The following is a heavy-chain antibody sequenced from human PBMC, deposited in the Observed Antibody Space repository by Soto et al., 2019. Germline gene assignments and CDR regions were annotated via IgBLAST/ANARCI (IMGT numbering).Heavy chain of an antibody. J-gene: IGHJ6*03. CDR2: INHSGST. CDR3: ARGHFVVATDYYYYYMDV. V-gene: IGHV4-34*01. Sequence: PSETLSLTCAVYGGSFSGYYWSWIRQPPGKGLEWIGEINHSGSTNYNPSLKSRVTISVDTSKNQFSLKLSSVTAADTAVYYCARGHFVVATDYYYYYMDVSGKGTTVTVSS. D-gene: IGHD5-12*01. CDR1: GGSFSGYY.